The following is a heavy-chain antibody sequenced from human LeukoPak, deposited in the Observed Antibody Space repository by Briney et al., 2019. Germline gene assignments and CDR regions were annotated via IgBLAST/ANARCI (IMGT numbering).Heavy chain of an antibody. J-gene: IGHJ6*03. CDR3: ARTTEGGYTYGYFYYYYVDV. CDR1: GGSISSYY. Sequence: SETLSLTCTVPGGSISSYYWSWIRQPPGKGLEWIGYIYYSGSTNYNPSLKSRVTISVDTSKNQFSLKLTSVTAADTAVYYCARTTEGGYTYGYFYYYYVDVWGKGTTVTISS. D-gene: IGHD5-18*01. V-gene: IGHV4-59*01. CDR2: IYYSGST.